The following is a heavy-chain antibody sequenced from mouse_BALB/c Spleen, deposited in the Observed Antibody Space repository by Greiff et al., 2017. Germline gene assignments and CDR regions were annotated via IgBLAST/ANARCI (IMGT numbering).Heavy chain of an antibody. Sequence: QVQLQQPGAELVRPGASVKLSCKASGYTFTSYWINWVKQRLGQGLEWIGNIYPSDSYTNYNQKFKDKATLTVDKSSSTAYMQLSSPTSEDSAVYYCTRDSSGYAMDYWGQGTSVTVSS. CDR3: TRDSSGYAMDY. J-gene: IGHJ4*01. CDR2: IYPSDSYT. CDR1: GYTFTSYW. D-gene: IGHD3-2*01. V-gene: IGHV1-69*02.